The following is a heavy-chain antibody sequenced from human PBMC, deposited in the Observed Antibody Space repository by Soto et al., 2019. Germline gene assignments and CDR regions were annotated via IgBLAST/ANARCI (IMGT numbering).Heavy chain of an antibody. Sequence: PGGSLRLSCTAYGFTFSTHGINWVRQAPGKGLEWVSYISGSSRVIYHADSVKGRFTISRDNAENSLYLQMNSLRDEDTAVYYCARSIEAARDGMDVWGQGTTVTVS. CDR1: GFTFSTHG. J-gene: IGHJ6*02. CDR3: ARSIEAARDGMDV. D-gene: IGHD1-26*01. V-gene: IGHV3-48*02. CDR2: ISGSSRVI.